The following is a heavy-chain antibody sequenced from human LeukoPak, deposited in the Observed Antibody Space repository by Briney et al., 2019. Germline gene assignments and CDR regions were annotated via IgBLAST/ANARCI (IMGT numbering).Heavy chain of an antibody. D-gene: IGHD3-22*01. V-gene: IGHV1-46*01. J-gene: IGHJ4*02. CDR3: ARVFGSYYYDSSGYRMGDY. CDR1: GYTFTGYY. Sequence: GASVKVSCKASGYTFTGYYMHWVRQAPGQGLEWMGIINPSGGSTSYAQKFQGRVTMTRDTSTSTVYMELSSLRSEDTAVYYCARVFGSYYYDSSGYRMGDYWGQGTLVTVSS. CDR2: INPSGGST.